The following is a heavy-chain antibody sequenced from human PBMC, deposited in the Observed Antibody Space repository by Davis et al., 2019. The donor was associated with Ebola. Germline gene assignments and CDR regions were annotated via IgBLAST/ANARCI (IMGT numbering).Heavy chain of an antibody. CDR1: GYSFTSYW. D-gene: IGHD2-15*01. J-gene: IGHJ4*02. CDR3: ARHFVGPYSGIDY. Sequence: GESLKISCQGSGYSFTSYWIGRVRQMPGKGLEWMGIMYPGDSDNRYSPSFQGQVTISADKSIITAYLQWSSLKASDTAMYYCARHFVGPYSGIDYWGQGTLVTVSS. V-gene: IGHV5-51*01. CDR2: MYPGDSDN.